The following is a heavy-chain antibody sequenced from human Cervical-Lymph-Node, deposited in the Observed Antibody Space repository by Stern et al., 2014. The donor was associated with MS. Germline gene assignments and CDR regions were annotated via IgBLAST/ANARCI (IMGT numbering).Heavy chain of an antibody. Sequence: VQLVESGAEVRKPGSSVKVSCKASGGSSSSQNIIWVRQAPGQGLEWMGRIIPLVNVPNYARKFKGRLTLSADRATNTVYLELSSLRSEDTAMYYCARSEGSGALEWLHGMDVWGQGTTVIVSS. J-gene: IGHJ6*02. CDR3: ARSEGSGALEWLHGMDV. D-gene: IGHD3-3*01. CDR2: IIPLVNVP. CDR1: GGSSSSQN. V-gene: IGHV1-69*09.